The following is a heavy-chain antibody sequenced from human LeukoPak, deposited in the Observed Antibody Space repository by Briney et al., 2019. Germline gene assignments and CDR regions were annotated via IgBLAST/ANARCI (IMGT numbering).Heavy chain of an antibody. CDR3: ARQKGIAAAEYYYYMDV. Sequence: SETLSLTCTVSGGSISSGDYYWSWIRQPPGKGLEWIGYIYYSGSTYYNPSLKSRVTISVDTSKNQFSLKLSSVTAADTAVYYCARQKGIAAAEYYYYMDVWGKGTTVTVSS. D-gene: IGHD6-13*01. V-gene: IGHV4-30-4*08. J-gene: IGHJ6*03. CDR2: IYYSGST. CDR1: GGSISSGDYY.